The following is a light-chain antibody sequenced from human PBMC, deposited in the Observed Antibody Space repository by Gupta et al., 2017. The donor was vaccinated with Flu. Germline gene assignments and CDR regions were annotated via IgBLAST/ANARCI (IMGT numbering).Light chain of an antibody. CDR3: QQYYSTPT. CDR2: WAS. CDR1: QSILYSSNNKNY. J-gene: IGKJ4*01. V-gene: IGKV4-1*01. Sequence: DIVMTQSPDSLAVSLGERATINCKSSQSILYSSNNKNYLAWYQQKPGQPPKLLIYWASTRESGVPDQFRGSGSGTDFTLTISSLQAEDVAVYYCQQYYSTPTFGGGTKVEIK.